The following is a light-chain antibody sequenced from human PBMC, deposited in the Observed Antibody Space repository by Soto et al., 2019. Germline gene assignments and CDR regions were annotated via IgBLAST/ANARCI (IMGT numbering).Light chain of an antibody. CDR3: QQYNNWLIT. V-gene: IGKV3-15*01. Sequence: EIVMTQSPATLSVSPGERATLSCRASQSVSSNLAWYQQKPGQAPRILIYGASTRATGIPDRFSGSGSGTEFILTISSLQSEDFAVYYCQQYNNWLITCGQGTRLDIK. CDR1: QSVSSN. CDR2: GAS. J-gene: IGKJ5*01.